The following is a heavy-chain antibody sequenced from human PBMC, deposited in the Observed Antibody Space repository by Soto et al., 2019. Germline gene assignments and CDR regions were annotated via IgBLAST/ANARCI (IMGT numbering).Heavy chain of an antibody. CDR3: AKNYYFDH. CDR2: INVDDSA. CDR1: GFTFSAYA. J-gene: IGHJ4*02. Sequence: PGGSLRLSCAASGFTFSAYAMGWVRQAPGKGLEWVSSINVDDSAYYADSVKGRFTISRDNSKSTVFLELSSLRVEDTATFYCAKNYYFDHWGQGTQVTVSS. V-gene: IGHV3-23*01.